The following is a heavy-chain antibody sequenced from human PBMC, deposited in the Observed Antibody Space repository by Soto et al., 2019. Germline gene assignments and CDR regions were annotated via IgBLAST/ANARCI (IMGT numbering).Heavy chain of an antibody. CDR1: GGSISSGGYS. J-gene: IGHJ5*02. CDR3: ARTPSYYDSSGYRTNWFEP. D-gene: IGHD3-22*01. Sequence: SETLSLTCAVSGGSISSGGYSWSWIRQPPGKGLEWIGYIYHSGSTYYNPSLKSRVTISVDRSKNQFSLKLSSVTAADTAVYSCARTPSYYDSSGYRTNWFEPWGQGTLVTVS. V-gene: IGHV4-30-2*01. CDR2: IYHSGST.